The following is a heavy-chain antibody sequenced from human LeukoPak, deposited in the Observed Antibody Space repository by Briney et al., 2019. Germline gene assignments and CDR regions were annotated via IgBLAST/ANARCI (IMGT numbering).Heavy chain of an antibody. J-gene: IGHJ4*02. V-gene: IGHV3-13*01. D-gene: IGHD3-10*01. CDR2: IDTAGDT. CDR3: VRDGSGSLDY. Sequence: GGSLRLSCAASGFTFSSHDMHWVRQATGKGLEWVSVIDTAGDTYYAGSVKGRFTISRENAKNSLYLQMNSLRAGDTAVYYCVRDGSGSLDYWGQGTLVTVSS. CDR1: GFTFSSHD.